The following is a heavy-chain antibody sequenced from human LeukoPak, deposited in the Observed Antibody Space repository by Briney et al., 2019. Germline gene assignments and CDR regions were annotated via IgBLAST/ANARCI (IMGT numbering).Heavy chain of an antibody. CDR3: ARGRGQGY. V-gene: IGHV4-34*01. CDR2: INHSGST. CDR1: GGSISSYY. D-gene: IGHD3-10*01. Sequence: PSETLSLTCTVSGGSISSYYWSWIRQPPGKGLEWIGEINHSGSTNYNPSLKSRVTISVDTSKNQFSLKLSSVTAADTAVYYCARGRGQGYWGQGTLVTVSS. J-gene: IGHJ4*02.